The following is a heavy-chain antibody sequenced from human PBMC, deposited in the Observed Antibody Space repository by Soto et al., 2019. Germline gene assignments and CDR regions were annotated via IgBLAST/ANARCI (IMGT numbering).Heavy chain of an antibody. Sequence: VKVSCKASGYTFTSYGISWVRQAPGQGLEWMGWISAYNGNTNYAQKLQGRVTMTTDTSTSTAYMELRSLRSDDTAVYYCARDTDCSGGSCYFHYYYYGMDVWGQGTTVTVSS. D-gene: IGHD2-15*01. CDR2: ISAYNGNT. CDR1: GYTFTSYG. V-gene: IGHV1-18*01. J-gene: IGHJ6*02. CDR3: ARDTDCSGGSCYFHYYYYGMDV.